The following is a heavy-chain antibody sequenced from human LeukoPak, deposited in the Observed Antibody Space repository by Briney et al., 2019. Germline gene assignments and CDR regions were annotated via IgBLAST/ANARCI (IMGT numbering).Heavy chain of an antibody. CDR2: IIPIFGTA. V-gene: IGHV1-69*05. J-gene: IGHJ3*02. CDR1: GGTFSSYA. CDR3: ARAGGSYQNDASDI. D-gene: IGHD1-26*01. Sequence: ASVKVSYKASGGTFSSYAISWVRQAPGQGLEWMGRIIPIFGTANYTQKFQGRVTITTDESTSTAYMELSSLRSEDTAVYYCARAGGSYQNDASDIWGQGTLVTVSS.